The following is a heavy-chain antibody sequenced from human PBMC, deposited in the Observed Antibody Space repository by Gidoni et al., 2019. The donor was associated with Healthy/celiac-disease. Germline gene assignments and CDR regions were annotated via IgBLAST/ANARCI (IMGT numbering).Heavy chain of an antibody. CDR3: ARQGSYEIVGEWGFDY. CDR2: IDYSGST. J-gene: IGHJ4*02. Sequence: QLQLQESGPGMVTPSEPLSLTCTVSGGSISSSSYYWGWISQPPGKGLEWIGSIDYSGSTYYNPSLKSRFTISVDTSKNQFSLKLSSVTAADTAVYYCARQGSYEIVGEWGFDYWGQGTLVTVSS. V-gene: IGHV4-39*01. CDR1: GGSISSSSYY. D-gene: IGHD3-22*01.